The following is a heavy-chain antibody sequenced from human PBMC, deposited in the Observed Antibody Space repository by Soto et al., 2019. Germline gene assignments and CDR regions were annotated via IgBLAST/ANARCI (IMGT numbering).Heavy chain of an antibody. CDR1: GFIFSHYA. Sequence: QLLESGGMLLQPGGSLRLSCEASGFIFSHYAMSWVRQAPGKGLEGVSSIGGGGDDTNYADSVKGRFTISRDNSKNTLFLQMNSLRVEDTAVDYCAKDAVPRNDLWDYFEFGGQGTLVTVCS. D-gene: IGHD1-1*01. J-gene: IGHJ4*02. V-gene: IGHV3-23*01. CDR2: IGGGGDDT. CDR3: AKDAVPRNDLWDYFEF.